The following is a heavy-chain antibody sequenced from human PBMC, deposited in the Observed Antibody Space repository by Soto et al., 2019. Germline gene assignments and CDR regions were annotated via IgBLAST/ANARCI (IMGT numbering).Heavy chain of an antibody. CDR3: ARGGLEPFDY. CDR1: GLTLGNYW. V-gene: IGHV3-74*01. Sequence: LRLSCAASGLTLGNYWMHWVRQAPGKGLLWVSRINDYGTTINYAESVEGRFIISRDDAKSEVYLQMNNLRAEDSAVYYCARGGLEPFDYWGQGALVTVSS. CDR2: INDYGTTI. J-gene: IGHJ4*02. D-gene: IGHD1-1*01.